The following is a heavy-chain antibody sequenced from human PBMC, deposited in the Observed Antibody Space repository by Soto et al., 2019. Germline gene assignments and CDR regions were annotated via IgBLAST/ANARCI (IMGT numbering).Heavy chain of an antibody. Sequence: SVKVSCQASGYTFSSNGVSWVRQAPGQGLEWMGWISTFNGNAHYAQKFQGRVTMTTDTSTNTAYMELTSLSSDDTAVYYCARLHGYSSGWYDYWGQGTLVTVSS. D-gene: IGHD6-19*01. J-gene: IGHJ4*02. V-gene: IGHV1-18*04. CDR3: ARLHGYSSGWYDY. CDR2: ISTFNGNA. CDR1: GYTFSSNG.